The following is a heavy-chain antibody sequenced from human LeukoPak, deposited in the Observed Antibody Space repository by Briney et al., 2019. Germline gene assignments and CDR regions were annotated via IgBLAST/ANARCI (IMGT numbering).Heavy chain of an antibody. CDR2: IYYSGSS. V-gene: IGHV4-39*01. Sequence: SATLSLTCTVSGGSISRSSYYWGWIRQLPGKGLEWIGSIYYSGSSYYNPSPKSRVTISVDTSKNQFSLKLSSVTAADTAVYYCARLLIESYLDSWGQGTLVTVSS. J-gene: IGHJ4*02. CDR1: GGSISRSSYY. D-gene: IGHD3-16*02. CDR3: ARLLIESYLDS.